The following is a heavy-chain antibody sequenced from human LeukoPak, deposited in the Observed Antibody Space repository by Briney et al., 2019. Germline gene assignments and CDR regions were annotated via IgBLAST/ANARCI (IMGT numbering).Heavy chain of an antibody. CDR3: ARSYSSSWYWVSSAFAI. CDR1: GFTFSSYS. V-gene: IGHV3-21*01. CDR2: ISSRSTYI. Sequence: GGSLRLACAASGFTFSSYSMNWVRQAPGKGLEWVSSISSRSTYIYYTDSVKGRFSIARDNAKNSLYLQMNSLRPKETAVYSCARSYSSSWYWVSSAFAIWGQGTMLTVSS. J-gene: IGHJ3*02. D-gene: IGHD6-13*01.